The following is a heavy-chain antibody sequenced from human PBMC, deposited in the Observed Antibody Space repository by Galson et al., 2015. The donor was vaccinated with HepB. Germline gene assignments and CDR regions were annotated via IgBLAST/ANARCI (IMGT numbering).Heavy chain of an antibody. J-gene: IGHJ4*02. V-gene: IGHV3-73*01. CDR3: LRLGDLSGYSSS. Sequence: SLRLSCAASGFTFSGPAIHWVRQASGKGPEWVRRITSKASDYATAYAASLKGRFTISRDDSKNTAYLHMNSLKTEDTAVYYCLRLGDLSGYSSSWGQGTLVTVSS. CDR1: GFTFSGPA. D-gene: IGHD6-13*01. CDR2: ITSKASDYAT.